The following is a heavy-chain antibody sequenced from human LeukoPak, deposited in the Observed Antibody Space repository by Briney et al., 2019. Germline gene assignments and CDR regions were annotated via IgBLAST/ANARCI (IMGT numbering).Heavy chain of an antibody. J-gene: IGHJ4*02. CDR3: AKVTTMVRGVISY. Sequence: SGGSLRLSCAASGFTFSTYAVNWVRQAPGKGLEWVSTISGSGDSTYYADSVKGRFTISRDNSKDTLYLQMSSVRVDDTAVYYCAKVTTMVRGVISYWGQGTLVTVSS. CDR1: GFTFSTYA. V-gene: IGHV3-23*01. CDR2: ISGSGDST. D-gene: IGHD3-10*01.